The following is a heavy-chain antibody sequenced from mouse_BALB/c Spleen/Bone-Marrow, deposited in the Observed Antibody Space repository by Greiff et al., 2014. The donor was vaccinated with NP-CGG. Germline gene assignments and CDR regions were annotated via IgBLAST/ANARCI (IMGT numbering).Heavy chain of an antibody. Sequence: EVHLVESGPSLVKPSQTLSLTCSVSGDSITSGYWNWIRKFPGNKLEYMGYISYSGSTYYNPPLKSRISLTRDTSKNQYYLQLNLVTTKDAATDICATYDGYCFDYWGQGTPLTVSA. J-gene: IGHJ2*01. CDR3: ATYDGYCFDY. V-gene: IGHV3-8*02. D-gene: IGHD2-3*01. CDR2: ISYSGST. CDR1: GDSITSGY.